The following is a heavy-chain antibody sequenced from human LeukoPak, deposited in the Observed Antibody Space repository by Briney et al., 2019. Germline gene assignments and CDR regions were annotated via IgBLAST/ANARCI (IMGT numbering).Heavy chain of an antibody. CDR3: AKDWGYYYDSSGPYYFDY. J-gene: IGHJ4*02. Sequence: GASLRLSCAASGITFSSYAMSWVRRAPGKGLEWVSAISGSGGSTYYADSVKGRFTISRDNSKNTLYLQMNSLRAEDTAVYYCAKDWGYYYDSSGPYYFDYWGQGTLVTASS. CDR1: GITFSSYA. V-gene: IGHV3-23*01. CDR2: ISGSGGST. D-gene: IGHD3-22*01.